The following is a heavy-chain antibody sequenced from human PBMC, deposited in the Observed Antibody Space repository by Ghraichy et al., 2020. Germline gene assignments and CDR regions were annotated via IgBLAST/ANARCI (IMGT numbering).Heavy chain of an antibody. CDR1: GGSISSSSYF. D-gene: IGHD3-16*01. CDR3: ARISPSFGGVTRARVFTEFDY. J-gene: IGHJ4*02. CDR2: IYYRGNT. Sequence: SQTLSLTCTVSGGSISSSSYFWDWIRQPPGKGLEWIGSIYYRGNTYYNPPLKSRVTISVDMSKNQFSLKLSSVTAADTAVYYCARISPSFGGVTRARVFTEFDYWGQGTLVTVSS. V-gene: IGHV4-39*01.